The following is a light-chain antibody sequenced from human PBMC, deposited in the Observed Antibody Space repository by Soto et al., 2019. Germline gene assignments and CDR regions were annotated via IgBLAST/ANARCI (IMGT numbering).Light chain of an antibody. Sequence: DIQMTQSPSTLSGSVGDRVTITCRASQTISSWLAWYQQKPGKAPKLLIYKASTLKSGVPSRFSGSGSGTEFTLTISSLQPDDFAIYYCQKYNSYSTWTFGPGTKVDIK. V-gene: IGKV1-5*03. CDR2: KAS. CDR3: QKYNSYSTWT. CDR1: QTISSW. J-gene: IGKJ1*01.